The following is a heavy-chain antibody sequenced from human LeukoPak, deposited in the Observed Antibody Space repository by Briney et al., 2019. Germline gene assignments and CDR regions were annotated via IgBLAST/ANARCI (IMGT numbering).Heavy chain of an antibody. V-gene: IGHV3-23*01. CDR3: AKRGVVIRVILVGFHKEAYYFDS. CDR2: ISDSGGRT. Sequence: LGGSLRLSCAVSGITLSTYGMSWVRQAPGKGLEWVAGISDSGGRTNYADSVKGRFTISRDNPKNTLYLQMNSLRAEDTAVYFCAKRGVVIRVILVGFHKEAYYFDSWGQGALVTVSS. CDR1: GITLSTYG. J-gene: IGHJ4*02. D-gene: IGHD3-22*01.